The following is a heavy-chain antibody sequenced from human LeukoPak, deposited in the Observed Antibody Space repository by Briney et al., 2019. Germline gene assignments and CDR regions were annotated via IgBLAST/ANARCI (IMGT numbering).Heavy chain of an antibody. D-gene: IGHD5-18*01. V-gene: IGHV1-69*04. CDR2: IIPILGIA. J-gene: IGHJ4*02. CDR3: ARDGDTAMERGY. CDR1: GYTFTSYY. Sequence: SVKVSCRASGYTFTSYYMHWVRQAPGQGLEWMGRIIPILGIANYAQKFQGRVTITADKSTSTAYMELSSLRSEDTAVYYCARDGDTAMERGYWGQGTLVTVSS.